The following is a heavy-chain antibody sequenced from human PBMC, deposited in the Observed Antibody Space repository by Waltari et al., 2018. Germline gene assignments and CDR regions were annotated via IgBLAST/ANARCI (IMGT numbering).Heavy chain of an antibody. CDR1: GFTFSGSA. CDR3: TRPSIAAHY. CDR2: IRSKANSYAT. D-gene: IGHD6-6*01. Sequence: EMQLVESGGGLVQPGGSLKLSCAASGFTFSGSAMHWVRQASGKGLEWVGRIRSKANSYATAYAASVKGRFTISRDDSKNTAYLQMNSLKTEDTAVYYCTRPSIAAHYWGQGTLVTVSS. V-gene: IGHV3-73*02. J-gene: IGHJ4*02.